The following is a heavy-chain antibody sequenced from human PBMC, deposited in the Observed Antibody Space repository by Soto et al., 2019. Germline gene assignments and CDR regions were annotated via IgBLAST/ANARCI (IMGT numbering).Heavy chain of an antibody. Sequence: PSETLSLTCTVSGGCISSYFWSWIRQPPGKGLEWIGYIYYSGSTNYNPSLKSRVTISVDTSKNQFSLKLSSVTPADTAVYYCASETTVTDAFDIWAQGTMVTVSS. J-gene: IGHJ3*02. CDR3: ASETTVTDAFDI. D-gene: IGHD4-4*01. CDR2: IYYSGST. V-gene: IGHV4-59*01. CDR1: GGCISSYF.